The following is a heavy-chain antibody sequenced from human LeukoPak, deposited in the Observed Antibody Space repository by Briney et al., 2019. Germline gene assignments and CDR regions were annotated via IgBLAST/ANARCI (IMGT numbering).Heavy chain of an antibody. J-gene: IGHJ4*02. CDR1: GFTFSDYY. D-gene: IGHD6-25*01. CDR2: ISSSGSTI. Sequence: GGSLRLSCAASGFTFSDYYMSWIRQAPGKRLEWVSYISSSGSTIYYADSVKGRFTISRDNAKNSLYLQMNSLRAEDTAVYYCARAYERLPLDYWGQGTLVTASS. CDR3: ARAYERLPLDY. V-gene: IGHV3-11*04.